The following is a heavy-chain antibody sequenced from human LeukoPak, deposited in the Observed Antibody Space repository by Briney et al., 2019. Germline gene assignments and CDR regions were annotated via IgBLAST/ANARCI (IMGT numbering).Heavy chain of an antibody. CDR3: AASFYCSSTSCYAGWFDP. CDR1: GGSISSYY. Sequence: SETLSLTCTVSGGSISSYYWSWIRQPPGKGLEWIGYIYYSGSTNYNPSLKSRVTISVDTSKSQFSLKLSSVTAADTAVYYCAASFYCSSTSCYAGWFDPWGQGTLVTVSS. D-gene: IGHD2-2*01. V-gene: IGHV4-59*01. CDR2: IYYSGST. J-gene: IGHJ5*02.